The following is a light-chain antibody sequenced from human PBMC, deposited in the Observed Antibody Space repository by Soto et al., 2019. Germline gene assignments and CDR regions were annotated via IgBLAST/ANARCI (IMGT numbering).Light chain of an antibody. Sequence: DIQLTQSPSFLSASVGDRVTITCRASQGISSYLAWYQQKPGKAPKVLIFAASTLQSGVPPRFSGSGSGTDFTLTISSLQPEDFATYYCQQLNSYPFTCGPGTKVDIK. CDR2: AAS. CDR1: QGISSY. V-gene: IGKV1-9*01. J-gene: IGKJ3*01. CDR3: QQLNSYPFT.